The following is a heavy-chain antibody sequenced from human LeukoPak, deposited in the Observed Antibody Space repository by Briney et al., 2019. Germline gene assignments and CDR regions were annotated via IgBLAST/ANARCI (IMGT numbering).Heavy chain of an antibody. V-gene: IGHV1-69*06. CDR3: ASFLGYCSGGSCYNWFDP. CDR1: GYTFTGYY. D-gene: IGHD2-15*01. J-gene: IGHJ5*02. Sequence: SVKVSCKASGYTFTGYYMHWVRQAPGQGLEWMGGIIPIFGTANYAQKFQGRVTITADKSTSTAYMELSSLRSEDTAVYYCASFLGYCSGGSCYNWFDPWGQGTLVTVSS. CDR2: IIPIFGTA.